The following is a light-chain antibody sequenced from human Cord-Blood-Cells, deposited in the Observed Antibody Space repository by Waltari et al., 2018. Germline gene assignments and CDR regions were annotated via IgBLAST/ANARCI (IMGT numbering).Light chain of an antibody. CDR1: QRISSW. V-gene: IGKV1-5*03. CDR3: QQYNSYSRT. Sequence: DIQKTQSTSTLSASVGDRVTITCRASQRISSWLACYQQKPGKAPKLLIYKASSLESGVPSRFSGSGSGTEFTLTISSLQPDDFATYYCQQYNSYSRTFGQGTKLEIK. CDR2: KAS. J-gene: IGKJ2*01.